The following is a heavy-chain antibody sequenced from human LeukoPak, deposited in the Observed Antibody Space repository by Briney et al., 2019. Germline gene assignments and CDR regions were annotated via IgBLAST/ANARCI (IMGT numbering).Heavy chain of an antibody. Sequence: PSETLSLTCTVSGGSISSSGYYWGWIRQAPGKGLEWIGSFYYSGSNYHDPSLKSRVSMSVDTSKNQFSLKLSSVTAADTAVYYCANMGYSYAPGLFDPWGQGTLVTVSS. CDR2: FYYSGSN. V-gene: IGHV4-39*07. D-gene: IGHD5-18*01. J-gene: IGHJ5*02. CDR1: GGSISSSGYY. CDR3: ANMGYSYAPGLFDP.